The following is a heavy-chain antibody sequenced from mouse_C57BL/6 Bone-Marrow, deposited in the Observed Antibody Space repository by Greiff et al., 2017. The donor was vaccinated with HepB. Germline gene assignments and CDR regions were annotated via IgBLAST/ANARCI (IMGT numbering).Heavy chain of an antibody. CDR3: ARDSPRAMDY. Sequence: DVKLVESGGGLVKPGGSLKLSCAASGFTFSSYAMSWVRQTPEKRLEWVATISDGGSYTYYPDNVKGRFTISRDNAKNNLYLQMSHLKSEDTAMYYCARDSPRAMDYWGQGTSVTVSS. CDR2: ISDGGSYT. CDR1: GFTFSSYA. V-gene: IGHV5-4*01. J-gene: IGHJ4*01. D-gene: IGHD2-10*02.